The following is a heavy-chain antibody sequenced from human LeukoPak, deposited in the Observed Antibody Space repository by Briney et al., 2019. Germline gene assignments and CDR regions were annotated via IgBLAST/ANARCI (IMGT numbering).Heavy chain of an antibody. CDR3: AKDAVAGNFDY. Sequence: GGSLRLSCAASGFTFSSYAMHWVRQAPGKGLEWVAVISYDGSNKYYADSVKGRFTISRDNSKNTLYLQMNSLRAEDTALYYCAKDAVAGNFDYWGQGTLVTVSS. D-gene: IGHD6-19*01. CDR2: ISYDGSNK. J-gene: IGHJ4*02. CDR1: GFTFSSYA. V-gene: IGHV3-30*04.